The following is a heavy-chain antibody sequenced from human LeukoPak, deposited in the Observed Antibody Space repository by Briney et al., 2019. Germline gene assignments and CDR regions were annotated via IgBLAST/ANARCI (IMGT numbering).Heavy chain of an antibody. CDR3: ARDRSKVTAYDDALDI. CDR2: ISDIGTTQ. CDR1: GFTFSSYE. D-gene: IGHD2-21*02. J-gene: IGHJ3*02. V-gene: IGHV3-48*03. Sequence: GGSLRLSCAASGFTFSSYELNWVRQAPGKELAWVSYISDIGTTQHYADSVKGRFTISRDNAKNSLYLQMNSLTAEDTAVYYCARDRSKVTAYDDALDIWGQGTMVIVFS.